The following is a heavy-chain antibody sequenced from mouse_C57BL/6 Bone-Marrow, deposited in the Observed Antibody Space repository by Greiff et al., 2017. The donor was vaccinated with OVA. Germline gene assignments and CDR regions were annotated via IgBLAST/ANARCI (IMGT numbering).Heavy chain of an antibody. J-gene: IGHJ4*01. Sequence: VKLQESGPGLVQPSQSLSITCTVSGFSLTSYGVHWVRQSPGKGLEWLGVIWSGGSTDYNAAFISRLSISKDNSKSQVFFKMNSLQADDTAIYYCARIHPYYYYGSSFAMDYWGQGTSVTVSS. D-gene: IGHD1-1*01. CDR3: ARIHPYYYYGSSFAMDY. CDR2: IWSGGST. CDR1: GFSLTSYG. V-gene: IGHV2-2*01.